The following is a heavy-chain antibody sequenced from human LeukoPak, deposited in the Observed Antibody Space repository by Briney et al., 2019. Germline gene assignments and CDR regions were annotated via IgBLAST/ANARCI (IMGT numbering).Heavy chain of an antibody. CDR2: IWYDGSNK. V-gene: IGHV3-33*06. J-gene: IGHJ4*02. CDR1: GCTFSSYG. CDR3: AKDEVLYDSSGYPDY. Sequence: GGSLRLSCAASGCTFSSYGMHWVRQAPGKGLEWVAVIWYDGSNKYYADSVKGRFTISRDNSKNTLYLQMNSLRAEDTAVYYCAKDEVLYDSSGYPDYWGQGTLVTVSS. D-gene: IGHD3-22*01.